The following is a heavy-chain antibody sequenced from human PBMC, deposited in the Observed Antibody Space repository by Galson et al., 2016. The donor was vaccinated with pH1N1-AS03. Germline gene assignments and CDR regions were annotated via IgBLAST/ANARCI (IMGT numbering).Heavy chain of an antibody. Sequence: SLRLSCAASGFRFSSHWMGWVRQAPGKGLEWVADINDDGSAKYYLDSVKGRFTISRDNAKNLLSLQMNSLRGEDTAVYYCAREVGVTSFDCWGQGTLVTVSS. V-gene: IGHV3-7*01. CDR3: AREVGVTSFDC. CDR2: INDDGSAK. J-gene: IGHJ4*02. CDR1: GFRFSSHW. D-gene: IGHD1-26*01.